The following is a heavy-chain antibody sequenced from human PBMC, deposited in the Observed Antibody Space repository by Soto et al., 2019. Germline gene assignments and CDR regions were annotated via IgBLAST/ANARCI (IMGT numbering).Heavy chain of an antibody. CDR3: ARDVSSRTEFDY. Sequence: GGSLRLSCVASGFTISSYNMNWVRQAPGKGLEWVSGMSSRTSHIFYAESVKGRFTISRDNAKDSLYLQMNSLRAEDTAVYYCARDVSSRTEFDYWGQGTLVTVSS. CDR2: MSSRTSHI. CDR1: GFTISSYN. D-gene: IGHD2-15*01. J-gene: IGHJ4*02. V-gene: IGHV3-21*01.